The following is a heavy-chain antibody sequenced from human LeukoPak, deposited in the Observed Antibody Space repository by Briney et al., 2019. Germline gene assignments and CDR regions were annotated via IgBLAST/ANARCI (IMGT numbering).Heavy chain of an antibody. CDR1: GGTIRTLY. CDR2: FYHTGST. J-gene: IGHJ4*02. Sequence: SETLSLTCTVSGGTIRTLYWSWIRQTPGKGLEWIGYFYHTGSTNYNPSLKSRVIMSLDTSESQFSLKLSSVTAADTAVYYCARVPGVHHTVRGVNLYHFDYWGQGILVTVSS. CDR3: ARVPGVHHTVRGVNLYHFDY. D-gene: IGHD3-10*01. V-gene: IGHV4-59*11.